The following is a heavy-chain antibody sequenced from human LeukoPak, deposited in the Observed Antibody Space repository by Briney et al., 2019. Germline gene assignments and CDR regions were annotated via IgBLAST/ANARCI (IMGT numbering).Heavy chain of an antibody. Sequence: AGGSLRLSCAASGFTFSSYAMSWVRQAPGKGLEWVSAISGSGGSTYYADSVKGRFTISRDNAKNSLYLQMNSLRAEDTAVYYCARDEGSTYYYYYYMDVWGKGTTVTVSS. V-gene: IGHV3-23*01. CDR2: ISGSGGST. J-gene: IGHJ6*03. CDR1: GFTFSSYA. CDR3: ARDEGSTYYYYYYMDV.